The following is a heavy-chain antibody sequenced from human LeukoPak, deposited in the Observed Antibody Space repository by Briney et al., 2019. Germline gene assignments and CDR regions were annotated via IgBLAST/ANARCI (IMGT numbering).Heavy chain of an antibody. CDR3: ARDSRVVPAAISRSYGMGV. CDR2: INHSGST. CDR1: GGSFSGYY. V-gene: IGHV4-34*01. Sequence: SETLSLTCAVYGGSFSGYYWSWIRQPPGKGLEWIGEINHSGSTNYNPSLKSRVTISVDTSKNQFSLKLSSVTAADTAVYYCARDSRVVPAAISRSYGMGVWGQGTTVTVSS. D-gene: IGHD2-2*02. J-gene: IGHJ6*02.